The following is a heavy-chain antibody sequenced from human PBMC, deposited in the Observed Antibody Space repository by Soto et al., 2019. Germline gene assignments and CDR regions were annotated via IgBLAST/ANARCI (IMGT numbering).Heavy chain of an antibody. Sequence: QVQLVQSGAEVKKPGALLSISCKASGYTFINYYMHWVRQVPGQGLEWMGAIDPSGDSSTTYAQNFQGRVTITRDTSTSTVYLELTSLRSEDTAVYYCARDLPSTSYGLDVWGQGTTVTVS. CDR3: ARDLPSTSYGLDV. CDR1: GYTFINYY. J-gene: IGHJ6*02. D-gene: IGHD2-2*01. CDR2: IDPSGDSST. V-gene: IGHV1-46*03.